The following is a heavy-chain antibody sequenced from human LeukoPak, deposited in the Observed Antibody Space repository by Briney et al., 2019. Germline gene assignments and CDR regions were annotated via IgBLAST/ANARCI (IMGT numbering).Heavy chain of an antibody. Sequence: SVKVSCKASGYTFTSYGISWVRQAPGQGLEWMGWISAYNGNTNYAQKLQGRVTMTTDTSTSTAYMELRSLRSDDTAVYYCARDCPLREIVCAKDAFDIWGQGTMVTVSS. CDR1: GYTFTSYG. CDR2: ISAYNGNT. D-gene: IGHD5/OR15-5a*01. J-gene: IGHJ3*02. V-gene: IGHV1-18*01. CDR3: ARDCPLREIVCAKDAFDI.